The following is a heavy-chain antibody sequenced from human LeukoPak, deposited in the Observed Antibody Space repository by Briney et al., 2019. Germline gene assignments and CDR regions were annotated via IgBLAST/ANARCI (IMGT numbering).Heavy chain of an antibody. CDR1: GDSVDGFY. V-gene: IGHV4-4*07. Sequence: SETLSLTCTVFGDSVDGFYWSWIRQAAGKGPEWLGRIYTSGATNCYPSLKSRVSMSIDTSKNQFSLKLSSVTAADTAVYHCARLSRFGAPASGWAFDYWGQGTLVTVSS. J-gene: IGHJ4*02. D-gene: IGHD6-19*01. CDR2: IYTSGAT. CDR3: ARLSRFGAPASGWAFDY.